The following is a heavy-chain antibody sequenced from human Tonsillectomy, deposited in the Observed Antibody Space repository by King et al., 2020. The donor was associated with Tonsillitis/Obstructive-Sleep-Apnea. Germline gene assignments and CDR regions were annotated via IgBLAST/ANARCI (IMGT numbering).Heavy chain of an antibody. CDR2: INPSGGST. Sequence: QLVQSGAEVKKPGASVKVSCKASGYTFTSYYMHWVRQAPGQGLEWMGIINPSGGSTSYAQKFQGRVTMTRDTSTSTVYMELSSLRSKDSAVYYCARGQGEIVVVPAANMDVWGKGTTVTVSS. CDR1: GYTFTSYY. D-gene: IGHD2-2*01. J-gene: IGHJ6*03. V-gene: IGHV1-46*01. CDR3: ARGQGEIVVVPAANMDV.